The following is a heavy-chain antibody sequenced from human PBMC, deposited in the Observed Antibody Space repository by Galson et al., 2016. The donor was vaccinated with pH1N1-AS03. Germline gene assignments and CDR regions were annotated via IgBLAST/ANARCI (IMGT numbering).Heavy chain of an antibody. CDR1: GFSLSTSGVG. CDR3: AHGPYWFDP. CDR2: IYWDDDR. V-gene: IGHV2-5*02. Sequence: PALVKPTQTLTLTCTFSGFSLSTSGVGVGWIRQPPGKALEWLALIYWDDDRRYSPSLKSRLTITKDTSKNQVVLTMTNMDPVDTATYYCAHGPYWFDPWGQGTLVTVSS. J-gene: IGHJ5*02.